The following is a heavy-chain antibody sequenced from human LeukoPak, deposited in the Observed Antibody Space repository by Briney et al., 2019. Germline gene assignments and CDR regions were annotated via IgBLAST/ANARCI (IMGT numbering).Heavy chain of an antibody. CDR2: INAGNGNT. D-gene: IGHD6-13*01. CDR3: ARGIAAAGTHFDY. J-gene: IGHJ4*02. V-gene: IGHV1-3*01. CDR1: GYTFTSYA. Sequence: EASVKVSCKASGYTFTSYAMHWVRQAPGQRLEWMGWINAGNGNTKYSQKFQGRVTITRDTSASTAYMELSSLRSEDTAVYYCARGIAAAGTHFDYWGQGTLVTVSS.